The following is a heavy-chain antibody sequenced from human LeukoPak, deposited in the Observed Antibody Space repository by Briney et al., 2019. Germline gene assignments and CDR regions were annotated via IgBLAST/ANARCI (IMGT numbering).Heavy chain of an antibody. Sequence: GGSPRLSCAASGFTFSSYSMNWVRQAPGKGLEWVANIKQDGSEKYYLDSVKGRFTISRDNAKNSLYLQMNSLRAEDTAVYFCARERRILRDLEWLVYFDYWGQGTLVTVSS. CDR3: ARERRILRDLEWLVYFDY. D-gene: IGHD3-9*01. V-gene: IGHV3-7*01. CDR2: IKQDGSEK. CDR1: GFTFSSYS. J-gene: IGHJ4*02.